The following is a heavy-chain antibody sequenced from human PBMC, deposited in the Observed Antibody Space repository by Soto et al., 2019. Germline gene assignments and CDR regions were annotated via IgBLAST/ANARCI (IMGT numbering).Heavy chain of an antibody. CDR3: ARGYSSSWIDY. CDR2: IIPILGIA. J-gene: IGHJ4*02. D-gene: IGHD6-13*01. CDR1: GGTFSSYT. V-gene: IGHV1-69*02. Sequence: SVKVSCKASGGTFSSYTISWVRQAPGQGLEWMGRIIPILGIANYAQKFQGRVTITADKSTSTAYMELSSLNFEDTAVYYCARGYSSSWIDYWGQGTLVTVSS.